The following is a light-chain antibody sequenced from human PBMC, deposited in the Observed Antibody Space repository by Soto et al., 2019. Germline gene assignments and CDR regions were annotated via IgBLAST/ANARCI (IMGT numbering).Light chain of an antibody. CDR2: GAS. CDR3: QQFNYWPPIT. Sequence: EIVLTQSPATLSLSPGERATLSCRASQSVSSYLAWYQQKRGQAPRLLIYGASNRATGIPDRFSASGSGTEFTLTISSLQSEDFAVYYCQQFNYWPPITFGQGTRLEIK. CDR1: QSVSSY. V-gene: IGKV3D-15*01. J-gene: IGKJ5*01.